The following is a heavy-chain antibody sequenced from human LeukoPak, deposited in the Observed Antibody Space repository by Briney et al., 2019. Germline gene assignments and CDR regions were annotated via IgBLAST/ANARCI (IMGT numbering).Heavy chain of an antibody. J-gene: IGHJ5*02. CDR3: ARALITIFGVVISPNWFDP. V-gene: IGHV4-31*03. Sequence: PSETLSLTCTVSGGSISSGGYYWSWIRQHPGKGLEWIGYIYHSGSTYYHPSLKSRVTISVDTSKNQFSLKLNSVTAADTAVYYCARALITIFGVVISPNWFDPWGQGTLVTVSS. D-gene: IGHD3-3*01. CDR1: GGSISSGGYY. CDR2: IYHSGST.